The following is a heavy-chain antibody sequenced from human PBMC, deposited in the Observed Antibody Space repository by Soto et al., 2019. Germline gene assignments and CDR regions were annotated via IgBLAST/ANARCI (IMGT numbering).Heavy chain of an antibody. CDR3: AKDGGGWLQLWANWFDP. Sequence: PGGSLRLSCSASGFSFSDYAMHWVRQAPGKGPEYISGISSNGDTTYYADSVRDRITISRDNSKKTVYLQMNSLRAEDTAVYYCAKDGGGWLQLWANWFDPWGQGTLVTVSS. V-gene: IGHV3-64*04. CDR2: ISSNGDTT. CDR1: GFSFSDYA. J-gene: IGHJ5*02. D-gene: IGHD5-12*01.